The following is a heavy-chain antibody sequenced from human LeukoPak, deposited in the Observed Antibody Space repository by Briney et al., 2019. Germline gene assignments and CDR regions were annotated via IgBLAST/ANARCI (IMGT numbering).Heavy chain of an antibody. J-gene: IGHJ5*02. Sequence: PGGSLRLSCAASGFTFSDYYMTWIRQAPGKGLEWVSYISLSGTTTYYRDSVKGRFTISRDNAKNSLYLQMNSLRAEDTAVYYCTRDGYQVPTIFGTFDPWGQGTLVTVSS. V-gene: IGHV3-11*04. CDR1: GFTFSDYY. CDR2: ISLSGTTT. CDR3: TRDGYQVPTIFGTFDP. D-gene: IGHD3-3*01.